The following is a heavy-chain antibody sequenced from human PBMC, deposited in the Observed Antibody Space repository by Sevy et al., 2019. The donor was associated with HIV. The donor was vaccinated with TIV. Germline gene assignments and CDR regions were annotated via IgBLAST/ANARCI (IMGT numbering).Heavy chain of an antibody. J-gene: IGHJ4*02. CDR1: GFTFSSYW. CDR2: INSDGSST. V-gene: IGHV3-74*01. CDR3: ARGSSYNWRGDS. D-gene: IGHD1-1*01. Sequence: GGSLRLSCAASGFTFSSYWMHWVRQGSGKGLVWVSRINSDGSSTYYADSVKGRFTISRDNAKNTLYLQMNSLRAEDTAVYYCARGSSYNWRGDSGGQGTLVTVSS.